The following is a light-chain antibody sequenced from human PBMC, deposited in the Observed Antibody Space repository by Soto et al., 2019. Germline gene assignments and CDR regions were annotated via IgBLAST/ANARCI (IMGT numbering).Light chain of an antibody. V-gene: IGKV1-39*01. J-gene: IGKJ5*01. CDR3: QQYSTYST. Sequence: IQMTQSPSSLSASVGDRVTITCRASQSISSYLNWYQQKPGKAPKLLIYAASSLQSGVPSRFSGSGSGTDFTLTISSLQPDDFATDYCQQYSTYSTFGQGTRLEI. CDR1: QSISSY. CDR2: AAS.